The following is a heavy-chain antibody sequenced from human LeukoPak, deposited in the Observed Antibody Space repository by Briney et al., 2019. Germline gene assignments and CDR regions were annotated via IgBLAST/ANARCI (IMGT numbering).Heavy chain of an antibody. J-gene: IGHJ5*02. V-gene: IGHV1-8*03. CDR1: GYTFTSLD. D-gene: IGHD7-27*01. Sequence: ASVKVSCKASGYTFTSLDINWVRQATGQGLEWMGWMNPNSGDTAYAQNFQGRVTISRTTSQSTAYMELSSLRSEDTAVYYCAGPKLGTIGVDPWGQGTLVTVSS. CDR3: AGPKLGTIGVDP. CDR2: MNPNSGDT.